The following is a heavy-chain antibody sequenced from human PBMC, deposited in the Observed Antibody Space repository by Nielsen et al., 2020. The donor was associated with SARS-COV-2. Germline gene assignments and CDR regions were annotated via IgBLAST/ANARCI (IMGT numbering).Heavy chain of an antibody. J-gene: IGHJ4*02. D-gene: IGHD1-14*01. CDR1: GLPFNSNE. V-gene: IGHV3-48*03. CDR3: ARDREPGYNAVDY. Sequence: GGSLRLSCTGSGLPFNSNEMNWVRQAPGKGLEWLSYISTTGDITYYADSVKGRFTISRDNAKNSLYLRMNSLRAEDTAVYYCARDREPGYNAVDYWGQGTLVTVSS. CDR2: ISTTGDIT.